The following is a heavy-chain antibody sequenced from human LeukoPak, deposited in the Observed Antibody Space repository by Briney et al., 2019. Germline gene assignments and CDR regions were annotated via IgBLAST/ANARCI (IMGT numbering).Heavy chain of an antibody. CDR2: ISDSGGTT. V-gene: IGHV3-23*01. CDR1: GFTFRTYA. CDR3: AKSSDGSTSFDQ. J-gene: IGHJ4*02. Sequence: GGSLRLSCVASGFTFRTYAMSWVRQAPGKGLEWVSGISDSGGTTYYVDSVKGRFTISRDNSKNALYLQINSLRAEDMALYYCAKSSDGSTSFDQWGQGTLVTVSS. D-gene: IGHD2-2*01.